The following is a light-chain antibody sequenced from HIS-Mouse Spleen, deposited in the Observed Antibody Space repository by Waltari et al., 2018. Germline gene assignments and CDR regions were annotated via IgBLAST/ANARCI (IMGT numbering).Light chain of an antibody. CDR3: QSADSSGTYVV. Sequence: SYELTQPPSVSVSPGQTARITCSGDALPKQYAYWYQQKPGRAPVLVIYKDSERPSGSPEAFSGSSSGTTVTLTSSGVQAEDEADYYCQSADSSGTYVVFGGGTKLTVL. V-gene: IGLV3-25*03. CDR2: KDS. J-gene: IGLJ2*01. CDR1: ALPKQY.